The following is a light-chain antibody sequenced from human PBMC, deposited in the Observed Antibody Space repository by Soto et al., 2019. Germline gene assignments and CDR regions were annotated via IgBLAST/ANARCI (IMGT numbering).Light chain of an antibody. J-gene: IGLJ2*01. CDR1: SSDVGGYNY. V-gene: IGLV2-14*01. CDR3: SSYTSSSTLVV. CDR2: DVS. Sequence: QSALTQPASVSGSPGQSITISCTGTSSDVGGYNYFSWYQQHPGKAPKLMIYDVSNRPSGVSNRFSGSKTGNTASLTISGIQAEDEADYYCSSYTSSSTLVVFGGGTKLTVL.